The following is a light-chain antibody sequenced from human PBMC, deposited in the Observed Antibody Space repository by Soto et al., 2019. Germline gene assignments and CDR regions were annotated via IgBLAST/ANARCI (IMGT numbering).Light chain of an antibody. CDR2: GAS. V-gene: IGKV3-15*01. Sequence: EIVLTQSPGTLSLSPGERATLSCRASQSVRNDLAWYQQRPGQAPRLLIYGASTRATDIPARFSGSGSGTEFTLTISSLQSEDFEVYYCQQYNNWPPRTFGQGTKVDIK. CDR3: QQYNNWPPRT. CDR1: QSVRND. J-gene: IGKJ1*01.